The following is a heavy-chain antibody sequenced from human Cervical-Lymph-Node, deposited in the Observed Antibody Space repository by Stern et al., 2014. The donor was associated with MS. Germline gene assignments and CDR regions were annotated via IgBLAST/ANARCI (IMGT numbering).Heavy chain of an antibody. V-gene: IGHV1-18*01. CDR1: GYTFTSYG. D-gene: IGHD3-22*01. J-gene: IGHJ4*02. CDR2: IIAYNGHT. Sequence: QEQLVESGAEVKKPGASVKVSCKASGYTFTSYGISWVRQAPGQGLEYMGWIIAYNGHTNYAQRFQGRVAMTTDTSTTTAYMELRSLRSDDTAVYYCARERGYYESSGYYAMKDGYWGQGTPVTVSS. CDR3: ARERGYYESSGYYAMKDGY.